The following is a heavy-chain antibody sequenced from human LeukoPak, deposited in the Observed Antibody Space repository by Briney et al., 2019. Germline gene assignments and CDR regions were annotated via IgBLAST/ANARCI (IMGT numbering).Heavy chain of an antibody. Sequence: HPGGSLRLSCAASGFSFSGYEMNWVRQAPGKGLEWVSYISSTSITMYYADSVKGRFTISRDNAKNSLYLQMNSLRAEDTAVYYCARGPSSRLWTYYFDYWGQGTLVTVSS. V-gene: IGHV3-48*03. D-gene: IGHD3/OR15-3a*01. J-gene: IGHJ4*02. CDR2: ISSTSITM. CDR3: ARGPSSRLWTYYFDY. CDR1: GFSFSGYE.